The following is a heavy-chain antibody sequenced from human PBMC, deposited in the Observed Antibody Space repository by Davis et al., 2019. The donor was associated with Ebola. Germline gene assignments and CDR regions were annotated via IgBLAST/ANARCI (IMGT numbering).Heavy chain of an antibody. D-gene: IGHD6-13*01. CDR1: GGTFSSYT. Sequence: SVKVSCKASGGTFSSYTISWVRQAPGQGLEWMGRIIPILGIANYAQKFQGRVTITADKSTSTAYMELSSLRSEDTAVYYCARERAAAAGDYYYYGMDVWGKGTTVTVSS. J-gene: IGHJ6*04. CDR3: ARERAAAAGDYYYYGMDV. CDR2: IIPILGIA. V-gene: IGHV1-69*04.